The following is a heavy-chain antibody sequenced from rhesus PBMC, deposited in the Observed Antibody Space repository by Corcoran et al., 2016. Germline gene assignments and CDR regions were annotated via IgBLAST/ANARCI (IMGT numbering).Heavy chain of an antibody. CDR2: VNGNTGYS. CDR1: GGSFTTYW. V-gene: IGHV4-80*01. J-gene: IGHJ4*01. Sequence: QVQLQESGPALVKPSETLSLTCAVSGGSFTTYWWTWIRQSPGKGLEWIGEVNGNTGYSNSNPSLKSRVTISKDASTNQFSLALSSVTAADTAVYYCAKYGGGSWTPVFDYWGQGVLVTVSS. CDR3: AKYGGGSWTPVFDY. D-gene: IGHD6-25*01.